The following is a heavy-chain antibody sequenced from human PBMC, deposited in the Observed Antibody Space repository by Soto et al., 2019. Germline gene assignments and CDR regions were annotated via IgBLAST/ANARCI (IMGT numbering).Heavy chain of an antibody. CDR2: ISSNGGIT. CDR1: GLSFSSYA. D-gene: IGHD3-22*01. J-gene: IGHJ4*02. CDR3: LGDSSGYYNY. Sequence: GVSLRLSCSAAGLSFSSYAMHWVRQAPGKGLEYVSAISSNGGITYYADSVKGRFTISRDNSKNTLYLQMSSLRAEDTAVYYCLGDSSGYYNYWGQGTLVTVSS. V-gene: IGHV3-64D*06.